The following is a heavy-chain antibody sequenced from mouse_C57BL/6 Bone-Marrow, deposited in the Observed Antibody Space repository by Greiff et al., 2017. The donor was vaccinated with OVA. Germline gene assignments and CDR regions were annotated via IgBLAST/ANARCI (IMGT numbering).Heavy chain of an antibody. J-gene: IGHJ3*01. CDR2: IDPSDSYT. D-gene: IGHD2-5*01. CDR3: ARDYSNYGWFAY. V-gene: IGHV1-59*01. Sequence: QVQLQQSGAELVRPGTSVKLSCKASGYTFTSYWMHWVKQRPGQGLEWIGVIDPSDSYTNYNQKFKGKATLTVDTSSSTAYMQRSSRRSEDSAVYYCARDYSNYGWFAYWGQGTLVTVSA. CDR1: GYTFTSYW.